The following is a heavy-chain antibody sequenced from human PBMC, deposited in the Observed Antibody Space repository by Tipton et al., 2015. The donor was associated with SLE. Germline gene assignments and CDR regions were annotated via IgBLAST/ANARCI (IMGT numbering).Heavy chain of an antibody. J-gene: IGHJ4*02. V-gene: IGHV4-59*11. CDR3: ARGGYSSGWYGDYFVY. CDR1: GDTIRDHS. Sequence: LRLSCTVSGDTIRDHSWSWARQPPGKGLEWIGHISYSGRTNSSPPLKSRVTISLDTSKTQFSLKLRSVTAADTAIYYCARGGYSSGWYGDYFVYWGQGTLVTGSS. CDR2: ISYSGRT. D-gene: IGHD6-19*01.